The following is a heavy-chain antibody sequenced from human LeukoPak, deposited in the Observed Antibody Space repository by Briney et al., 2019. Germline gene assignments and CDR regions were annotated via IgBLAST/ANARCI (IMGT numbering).Heavy chain of an antibody. CDR1: GGSISSYY. D-gene: IGHD3-22*01. CDR2: IYYSGST. J-gene: IGHJ4*02. Sequence: KPSETLSHTCTVSGGSISSYYWSWIRQPPGKGLEWIGYIYYSGSTNYNPSLKSRVTISVDTSKNQFSLKLSSVTAADTAVYYCARHSSGYYPFGYWGQGTLVTVSS. CDR3: ARHSSGYYPFGY. V-gene: IGHV4-59*01.